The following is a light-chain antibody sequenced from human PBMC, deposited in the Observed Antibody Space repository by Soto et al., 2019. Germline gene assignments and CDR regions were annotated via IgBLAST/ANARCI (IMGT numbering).Light chain of an antibody. J-gene: IGKJ5*01. Sequence: QSPATLSVSPGERATLSCRASQSVSSNLAWYQQKPGQAPRLLIYGASTRATGIPARFSGSGSGTEFTLTISSLQSEDFAVYYCQQYNNWHSITFGQGTRLEIK. CDR1: QSVSSN. CDR2: GAS. CDR3: QQYNNWHSIT. V-gene: IGKV3D-15*01.